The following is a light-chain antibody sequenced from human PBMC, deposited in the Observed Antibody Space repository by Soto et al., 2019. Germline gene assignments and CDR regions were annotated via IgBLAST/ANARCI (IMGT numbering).Light chain of an antibody. Sequence: DMQMTQSPSTLSASVGDRVTITFRASQSISSWLAWSPPTPGKAPXXLIYKASSLESGVPSRFSGSGSGTDYTLTISSLQPEDFATYYCQQSYRTPTFGQGTRLEIK. V-gene: IGKV1-5*03. CDR3: QQSYRTPT. CDR1: QSISSW. CDR2: KAS. J-gene: IGKJ5*01.